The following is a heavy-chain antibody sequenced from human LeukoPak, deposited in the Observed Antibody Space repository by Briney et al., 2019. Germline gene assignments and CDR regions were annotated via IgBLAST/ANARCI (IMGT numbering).Heavy chain of an antibody. D-gene: IGHD1-26*01. CDR1: GFTFSSYA. Sequence: GGSLRLSCAASGFTFSSYAMSWVRQAPGKGLEWVSAISGSGGSTYYADSVKGRFTISRDNSKNTLYLQMNSLRAEDTAVYYCAKEVLYSGIIGGYDAFDIWGQGTMVTVSS. CDR2: ISGSGGST. V-gene: IGHV3-23*01. CDR3: AKEVLYSGIIGGYDAFDI. J-gene: IGHJ3*02.